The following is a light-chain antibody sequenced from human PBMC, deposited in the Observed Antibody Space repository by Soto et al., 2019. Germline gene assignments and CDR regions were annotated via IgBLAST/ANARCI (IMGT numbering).Light chain of an antibody. J-gene: IGKJ4*02. CDR2: TAS. CDR3: HQANSFPLT. V-gene: IGKV1-12*01. CDR1: QGISSW. Sequence: DIQMTQSPSSVSASVGDRVSITCRASQGISSWLAWYHQKPGRAPKLLIYTASSFQSGVPSRFSGTGSGTEFTPTISSLQPEDVATYYCHQANSFPLTFGGGTKVEIK.